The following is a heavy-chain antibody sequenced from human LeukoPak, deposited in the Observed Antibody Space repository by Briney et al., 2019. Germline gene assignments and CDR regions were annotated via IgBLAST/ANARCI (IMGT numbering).Heavy chain of an antibody. CDR1: GFTSSIYG. D-gene: IGHD2-8*02. J-gene: IGHJ4*02. CDR2: IRYDGSNT. CDR3: AKGLPGPFEY. V-gene: IGHV3-30*02. Sequence: GRSLRLSCAPSGFTSSIYGMDWVRHAPGEGLGWVAFIRYDGSNTYYADSVKGRFTISRENSKNSLYLKLNCLTAEERRQYFSAKGLPGPFEYCGEGALVTVSS.